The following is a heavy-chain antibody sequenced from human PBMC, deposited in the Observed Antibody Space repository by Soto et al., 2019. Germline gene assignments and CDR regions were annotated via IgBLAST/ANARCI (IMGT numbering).Heavy chain of an antibody. CDR2: IYYSGST. CDR3: ASPLRYSSSWYGADNWFDP. V-gene: IGHV4-39*01. J-gene: IGHJ5*02. Sequence: SETLSLTCTVSGGSISSSSYYWGWIRQPPGKGLEWIGSIYYSGSTYYNPSLKSRVTISVDTSKNQFSLKLSSVTAADTAVYYCASPLRYSSSWYGADNWFDPWGQGTQVTVS. D-gene: IGHD6-13*01. CDR1: GGSISSSSYY.